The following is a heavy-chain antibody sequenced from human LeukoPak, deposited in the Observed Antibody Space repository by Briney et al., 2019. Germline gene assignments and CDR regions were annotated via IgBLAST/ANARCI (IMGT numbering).Heavy chain of an antibody. D-gene: IGHD6-13*01. V-gene: IGHV3-48*02. CDR1: GFTFSSFS. Sequence: PGGSLRLSCATSGFTFSSFSMNWVRHTPGKGLEWISYISSSGSTIYYADSVKGRFTTSRDNAKNSLYLQMNSLRDEDAAAYYCARYPSVAATGWGRWFDHWGQGALVTVSS. J-gene: IGHJ5*02. CDR2: ISSSGSTI. CDR3: ARYPSVAATGWGRWFDH.